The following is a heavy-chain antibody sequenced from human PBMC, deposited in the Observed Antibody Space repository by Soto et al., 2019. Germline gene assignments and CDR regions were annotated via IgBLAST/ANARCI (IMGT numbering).Heavy chain of an antibody. D-gene: IGHD3-3*01. CDR1: GGTISGYY. CDR2: IYSSGST. Sequence: SETLSVTCTVTGGTISGYYWTWIRQSAGGGLEWIGRIYSSGSTNYNPSLKSRVTISLDTSMNHFSLRLSSVTAADTAVYYCARGQRFSDWYDPWGQGTLVTVSS. CDR3: ARGQRFSDWYDP. V-gene: IGHV4-4*07. J-gene: IGHJ5*02.